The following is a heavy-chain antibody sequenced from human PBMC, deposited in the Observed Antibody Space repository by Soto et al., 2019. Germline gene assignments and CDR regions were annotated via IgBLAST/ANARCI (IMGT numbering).Heavy chain of an antibody. CDR1: GFAFSNFA. V-gene: IGHV3-23*01. Sequence: EAQLLESGGGLVQPGGSLRLSCAASGFAFSNFAMSWVRQAPGTGLEWVSAIGSGSRGTHYAESVEDRFTISRDDSKNTLYLQLHSLTAADTAVYYCAAPRAAVPHTRYFDPWGQGTPVTVSP. J-gene: IGHJ5*02. CDR3: AAPRAAVPHTRYFDP. D-gene: IGHD6-13*01. CDR2: IGSGSRGT.